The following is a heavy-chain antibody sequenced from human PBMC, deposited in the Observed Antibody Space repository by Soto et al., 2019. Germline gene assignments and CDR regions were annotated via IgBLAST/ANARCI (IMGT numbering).Heavy chain of an antibody. D-gene: IGHD6-19*01. CDR2: ISWNSGSI. V-gene: IGHV3-9*01. J-gene: IGHJ4*02. CDR1: GFTFDDYA. CDR3: AKDMGIAVAGPVDY. Sequence: EVQLVESGGGLVQPGRSLRLSCAASGFTFDDYAMHWVRQAPGKGLEWVSGISWNSGSIGYADSVKGRFTISRDNAKNSLYLQMNSLRAEDTALYYCAKDMGIAVAGPVDYWGQGTLVTVSS.